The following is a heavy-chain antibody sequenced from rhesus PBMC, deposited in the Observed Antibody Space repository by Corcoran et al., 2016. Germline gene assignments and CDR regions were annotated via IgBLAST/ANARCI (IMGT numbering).Heavy chain of an antibody. CDR2: IYGSGGST. D-gene: IGHD6-31*01. J-gene: IGHJ1*01. CDR1: VGALCVSYF. V-gene: IGHV4-106*01. Sequence: QLQDSGPGLVNPSETLSLTFAVSVGALCVSYFLRWVRPPPGTELTWIGYIYGSGGSTSYKPSLKSRVTISTDTSKNQFSLKLSSVTAAETAVYYCARSHIAAAGPAEYFEFWGQGALVTVSS. CDR3: ARSHIAAAGPAEYFEF.